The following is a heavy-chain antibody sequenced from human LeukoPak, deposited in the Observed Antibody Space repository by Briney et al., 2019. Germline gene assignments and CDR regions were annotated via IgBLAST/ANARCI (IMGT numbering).Heavy chain of an antibody. CDR2: ISYDGSNK. CDR3: AKSLRWLHPFDY. J-gene: IGHJ4*02. Sequence: GRSLRLSCAASGFTFSSYTIHWVRQAPGKGLEWVAVISYDGSNKYYADSVKGRFTISRDNSKNTLYLQMNSLRAEDTAVYYCAKSLRWLHPFDYWGQGTLVTVSS. CDR1: GFTFSSYT. D-gene: IGHD5-24*01. V-gene: IGHV3-30*18.